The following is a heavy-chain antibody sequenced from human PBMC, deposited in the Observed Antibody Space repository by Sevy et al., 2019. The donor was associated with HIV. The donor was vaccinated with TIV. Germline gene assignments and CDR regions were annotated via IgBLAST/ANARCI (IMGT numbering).Heavy chain of an antibody. J-gene: IGHJ6*03. Sequence: GGSLRLSCAASGFPFSDYVMNWVRQAPGKGLEWVSSINTRSNYIDYADSVKGRFTVSRDNGKNSLYLQMNSLRADDMAVYYCARDPGDYYYYYFLDVWGKGTTVTVSS. V-gene: IGHV3-21*01. CDR1: GFPFSDYV. CDR3: ARDPGDYYYYYFLDV. CDR2: INTRSNYI. D-gene: IGHD3-16*01.